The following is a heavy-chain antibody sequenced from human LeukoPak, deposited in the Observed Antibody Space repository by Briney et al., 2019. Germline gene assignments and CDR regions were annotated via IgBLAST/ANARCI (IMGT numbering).Heavy chain of an antibody. CDR1: GYTFTGYY. CDR2: INPNSGGT. CDR3: ARDLGIAAAEGPDYYYYYYMDV. Sequence: EASVKVSCKASGYTFTGYYMHWVRQAPGQGLEWMGWINPNSGGTNYAQKFQGRVTMTRDTSISTAYMELSRLRSDDTAVYYCARDLGIAAAEGPDYYYYYYMDVWGKGTTVTVSS. D-gene: IGHD6-13*01. J-gene: IGHJ6*03. V-gene: IGHV1-2*02.